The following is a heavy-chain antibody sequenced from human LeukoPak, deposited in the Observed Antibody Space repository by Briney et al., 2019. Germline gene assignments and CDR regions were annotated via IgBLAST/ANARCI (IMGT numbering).Heavy chain of an antibody. CDR3: AREDHSNYNY. J-gene: IGHJ4*02. Sequence: GGSLRLSCAASGFSFSSYWMSWVRQAPGKGPEWVANIKQDGGEKYYVDSVKGPFIIYRDNAKNSLYLQMNSLRVEDTAVYYCAREDHSNYNYWGQGTLVTVSS. CDR2: IKQDGGEK. V-gene: IGHV3-7*01. CDR1: GFSFSSYW. D-gene: IGHD4-11*01.